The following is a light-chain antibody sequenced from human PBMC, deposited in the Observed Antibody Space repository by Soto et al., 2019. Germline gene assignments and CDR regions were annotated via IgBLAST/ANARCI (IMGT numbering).Light chain of an antibody. CDR3: QTWGTGFQV. J-gene: IGLJ3*02. CDR1: SGHSSYA. CDR2: LNSDGSH. Sequence: QLVLTQSPSASASLGASVKLTCTLSSGHSSYAIAWHQQQPEKGPRYLMKLNSDGSHSKGDGIPDRFSGSSSGADRYLTISRLQSEDEADYYCQTWGTGFQVFGGGTQLTVL. V-gene: IGLV4-69*01.